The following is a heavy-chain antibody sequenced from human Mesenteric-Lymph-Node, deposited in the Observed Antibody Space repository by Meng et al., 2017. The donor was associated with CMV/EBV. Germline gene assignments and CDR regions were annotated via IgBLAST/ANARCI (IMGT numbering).Heavy chain of an antibody. CDR1: GFTFSSYA. Sequence: SLKISCAASGFTFSSYAMSWVRQPPGKGLEWVAGVSWNSDKIFYVGSVKGRFTISRDNAKKSLYLQMNSLRPEDTALFYCVKEGANLGDFDLWGQGTLVTV. J-gene: IGHJ3*01. V-gene: IGHV3-9*01. D-gene: IGHD3-10*01. CDR2: VSWNSDKI. CDR3: VKEGANLGDFDL.